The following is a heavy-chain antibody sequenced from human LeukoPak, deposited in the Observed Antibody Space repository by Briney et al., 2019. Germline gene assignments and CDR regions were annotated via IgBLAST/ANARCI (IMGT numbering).Heavy chain of an antibody. J-gene: IGHJ4*02. CDR2: IHPSGGST. D-gene: IGHD6-6*01. V-gene: IGHV1-46*01. CDR1: GYTFTTYY. CDR3: ARDSGSSSIDY. Sequence: GASVKVSCKATGYTFTTYYMHWVRQAPGQGFEWMGIIHPSGGSTSNAQKFQGRVTMTRDTSTSTDYMELSSLRSEDTAVYYCARDSGSSSIDYWGQGTLVTISS.